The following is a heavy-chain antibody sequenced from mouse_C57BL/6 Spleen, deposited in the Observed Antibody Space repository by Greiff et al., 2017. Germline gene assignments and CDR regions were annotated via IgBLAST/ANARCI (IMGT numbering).Heavy chain of an antibody. Sequence: DVMLVESGGGLVQPGGSMKLSCAASGFTFRDAWMDWVRESPEKGLEWVAEIRNKANNHATYYAESVKGRFTISRDDSKSSVYLQMNSLRAEDTGIYYCTRGYGSSYGAYWGQGTLVTVSA. CDR3: TRGYGSSYGAY. CDR2: IRNKANNHAT. CDR1: GFTFRDAW. V-gene: IGHV6-6*01. D-gene: IGHD1-1*01. J-gene: IGHJ3*01.